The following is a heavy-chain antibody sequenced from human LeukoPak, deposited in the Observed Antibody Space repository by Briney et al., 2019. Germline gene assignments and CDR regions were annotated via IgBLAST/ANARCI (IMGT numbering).Heavy chain of an antibody. D-gene: IGHD5-24*01. CDR1: GGSINSYY. CDR2: IYYIGST. J-gene: IGHJ4*02. V-gene: IGHV4-59*08. CDR3: ARSVEMATFDY. Sequence: PSETLSLTCSVSGGSINSYYWSWIRQPPGKGLEWIGYIYYIGSTDYNPSLKSRVTISVDTSKNQFSLKLSSVTAADTAVYYCARSVEMATFDYWGQGTLVTVSS.